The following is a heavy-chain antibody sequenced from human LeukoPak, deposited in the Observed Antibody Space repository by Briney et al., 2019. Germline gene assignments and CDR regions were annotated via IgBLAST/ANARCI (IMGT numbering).Heavy chain of an antibody. J-gene: IGHJ6*03. CDR1: GGSISSGSYY. V-gene: IGHV4-61*02. CDR3: AKSLNYDFWSGYDYYYMDV. Sequence: SETLSLTCTVSGGSISSGSYYWSWIRQPAGKGLEWIGRIYTSGSTNYNPSLKSRVTISVDTSKNQFSLKLSFVTAADTAVYYCAKSLNYDFWSGYDYYYMDVWGKGTTVTVSS. CDR2: IYTSGST. D-gene: IGHD3-3*01.